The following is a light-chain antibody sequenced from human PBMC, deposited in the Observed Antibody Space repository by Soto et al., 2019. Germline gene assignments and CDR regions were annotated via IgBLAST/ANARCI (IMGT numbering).Light chain of an antibody. J-gene: IGLJ1*01. V-gene: IGLV2-23*01. CDR1: DSDVGAYDS. Sequence: LAQPASVSGSPGQSITISCTGTDSDVGAYDSVSWYQQHPHKAPQLIIYKGTQRPSGVSNRFSGSTSGNAASLTISALQADDEADYFCCSSAPESTYVFGTGTKVTVL. CDR2: KGT. CDR3: CSSAPESTYV.